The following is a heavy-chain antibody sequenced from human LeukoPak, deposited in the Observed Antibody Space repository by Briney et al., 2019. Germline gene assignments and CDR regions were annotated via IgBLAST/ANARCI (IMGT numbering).Heavy chain of an antibody. CDR1: GYTCTGYY. J-gene: IGHJ5*02. CDR3: ARERQQLVKGNWFDP. V-gene: IGHV1-2*02. D-gene: IGHD6-13*01. Sequence: ASVKVSCKASGYTCTGYYMHWVRQAPGQGLEWMGWINPNSGGTNYAQKFQGRVTMTRDTSISTAYMELSRLRSDDTAVYYCARERQQLVKGNWFDPWGQGTLVTVSS. CDR2: INPNSGGT.